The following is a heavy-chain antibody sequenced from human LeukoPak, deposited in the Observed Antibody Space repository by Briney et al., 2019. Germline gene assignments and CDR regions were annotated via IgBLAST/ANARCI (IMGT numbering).Heavy chain of an antibody. V-gene: IGHV3-53*01. Sequence: GGSLRLSCAASGFTFSSNAMSWVRQAPGKGLEWVSVIYNGGSTHYADSVKGRFTFSRDNSKNTLYLQMNSLRAEDTAVYYCARVIVTGYYDAFDIWGQGTMVTVSS. CDR1: GFTFSSNA. CDR2: IYNGGST. J-gene: IGHJ3*02. D-gene: IGHD3-9*01. CDR3: ARVIVTGYYDAFDI.